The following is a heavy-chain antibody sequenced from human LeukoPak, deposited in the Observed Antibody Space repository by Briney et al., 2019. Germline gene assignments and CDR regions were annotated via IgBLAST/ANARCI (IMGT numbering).Heavy chain of an antibody. CDR2: IKEDGSDK. V-gene: IGHV3-7*01. CDR3: ARGGKLGALDY. CDR1: GFTFSSYG. D-gene: IGHD7-27*01. Sequence: GGSLRLSCAASGFTFSSYGMSWVRQAPEKGLEWVANIKEDGSDKYYVDSVKGRFTISRDNAKDSLYLQMNSLRAEDTAVYYCARGGKLGALDYWGQGTLVTVSS. J-gene: IGHJ4*02.